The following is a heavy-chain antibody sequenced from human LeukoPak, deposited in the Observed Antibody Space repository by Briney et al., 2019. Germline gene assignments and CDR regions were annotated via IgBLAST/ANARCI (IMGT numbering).Heavy chain of an antibody. CDR2: INHSGST. D-gene: IGHD3-10*01. V-gene: IGHV4-34*01. Sequence: SETLSLTCAVYGGSFSGYYWSWIRQPPGEGLEWIGEINHSGSTNYNPSLKSRVTISVDTSKNQFSLKLSSVTAADTAVYYCATGGYYGSGSRKLIDYWGQGTLVTVSS. J-gene: IGHJ4*02. CDR3: ATGGYYGSGSRKLIDY. CDR1: GGSFSGYY.